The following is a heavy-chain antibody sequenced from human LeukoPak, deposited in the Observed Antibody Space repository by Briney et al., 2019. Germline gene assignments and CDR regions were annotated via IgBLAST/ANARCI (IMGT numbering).Heavy chain of an antibody. D-gene: IGHD6-19*01. Sequence: ASVKVSCKASGYTFTGYYMHWVRQAPGQGLEWMGWINPNSGGTNYAQKFQGRVTMTRDTSISTAYMELSRLRSDDTAVYYCARGRKWLGTYNWFDPWGQGTLVTVSS. J-gene: IGHJ5*02. CDR3: ARGRKWLGTYNWFDP. CDR1: GYTFTGYY. CDR2: INPNSGGT. V-gene: IGHV1-2*02.